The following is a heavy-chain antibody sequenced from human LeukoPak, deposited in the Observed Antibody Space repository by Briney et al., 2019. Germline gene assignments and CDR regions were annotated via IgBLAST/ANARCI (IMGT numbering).Heavy chain of an antibody. J-gene: IGHJ5*02. CDR3: ARVRAGLQAFDT. CDR1: GFTYSSYW. CDR2: ISSGSKYI. Sequence: GGSLRLSCAASGFTYSSYWMSWVRQAPGKGLEWVSSISSGSKYILYADSVKGRFTVSRDNAKSSVYLQMNSLRAEDTAVYYCARVRAGLQAFDTWGQGTLVTVSS. V-gene: IGHV3-21*06. D-gene: IGHD4-11*01.